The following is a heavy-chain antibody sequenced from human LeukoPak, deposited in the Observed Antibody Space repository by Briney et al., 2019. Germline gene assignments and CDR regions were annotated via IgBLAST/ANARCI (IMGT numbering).Heavy chain of an antibody. J-gene: IGHJ4*02. CDR2: INPNSGDT. D-gene: IGHD5-12*01. V-gene: IGHV1-2*02. CDR1: GYTFIDYY. CDR3: ARDKWLRDY. Sequence: GASVKVSCKASGYTFIDYYIHWVRLAPGQGLEWMGRINPNSGDTNYAQRFEGRVTMTRDTSSSTAYMELSSLTSGDRAVYYCARDKWLRDYWGQGTLVTVSS.